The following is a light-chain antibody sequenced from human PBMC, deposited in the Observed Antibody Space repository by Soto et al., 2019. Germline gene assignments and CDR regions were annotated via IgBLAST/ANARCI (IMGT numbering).Light chain of an antibody. CDR1: QNNSTS. J-gene: IGKJ1*01. Sequence: DIQLTQSPSTLSASVGDRVTITCRPSQNNSTSLAWYQQRSGRAPKLLIYDVSNLESGVPSRFSGSGSGTEFRLTIRGLQPDDFATYYCQQYDSYRTFGQGTTVEVK. V-gene: IGKV1-5*01. CDR2: DVS. CDR3: QQYDSYRT.